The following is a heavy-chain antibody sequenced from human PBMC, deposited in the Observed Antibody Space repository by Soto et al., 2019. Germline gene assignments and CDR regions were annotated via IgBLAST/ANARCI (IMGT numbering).Heavy chain of an antibody. D-gene: IGHD6-19*01. CDR2: ISYDGSNK. V-gene: IGHV3-30*09. CDR3: AREPAPWLVPQY. Sequence: QVQLVESGGGVVQPGRSLRLSCAASRFTFSIYAMHWVRQAPGKGLEWVAVISYDGSNKYYADSVKGRFAISRDNSKNTRALQVNRLRAEDTVVYYCAREPAPWLVPQYWGQGPLVTVSS. J-gene: IGHJ4*02. CDR1: RFTFSIYA.